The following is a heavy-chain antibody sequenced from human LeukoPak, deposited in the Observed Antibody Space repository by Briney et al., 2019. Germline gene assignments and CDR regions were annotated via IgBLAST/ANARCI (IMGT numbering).Heavy chain of an antibody. CDR1: GFTFSSYA. Sequence: GGSLRLSCAASGFTFSSYAMSWVRQAPGEGLMWVSRINTDGSSTSYADSVKGRLTISRDNAKNTVSLQMNSLRAEDTAVYYCVRSGGYPDYWGQGTLVTVSS. CDR3: VRSGGYPDY. V-gene: IGHV3-74*01. D-gene: IGHD2-15*01. CDR2: INTDGSST. J-gene: IGHJ4*02.